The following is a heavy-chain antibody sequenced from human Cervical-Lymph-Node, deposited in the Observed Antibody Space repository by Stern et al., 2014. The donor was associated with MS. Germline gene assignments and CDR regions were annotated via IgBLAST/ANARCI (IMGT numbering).Heavy chain of an antibody. CDR1: GHPLSELA. Sequence: VQLVQSGAEVKKPGASVTVSCNVAGHPLSELAMHWLRQLPTRGLEWMGQFDPEDGETVYAQQFQGRLSMTEDTSTGTAYMTLTVLRSEDTAVYYCATDRVVKWGPGALVTVSS. J-gene: IGHJ1*01. D-gene: IGHD3-10*01. CDR2: FDPEDGET. CDR3: ATDRVVK. V-gene: IGHV1-24*01.